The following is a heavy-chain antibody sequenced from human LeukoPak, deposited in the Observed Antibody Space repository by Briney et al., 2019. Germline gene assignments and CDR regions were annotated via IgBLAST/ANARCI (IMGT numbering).Heavy chain of an antibody. Sequence: RASVKVSCKASGYTFTSYDINWVRQATGQGLEWMGWMNPNSGNTGYAQKFQGRVTMTRNTSISTAYMELGSLRSEDTAVYYCAGRLRRVPARPLDGWGKGATVNGS. CDR1: GYTFTSYD. J-gene: IGHJ6*01. CDR3: AGRLRRVPARPLDG. V-gene: IGHV1-8*01. CDR2: MNPNSGNT. D-gene: IGHD2-2*01.